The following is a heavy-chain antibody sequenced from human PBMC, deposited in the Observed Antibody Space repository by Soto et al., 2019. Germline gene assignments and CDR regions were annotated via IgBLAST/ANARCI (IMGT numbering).Heavy chain of an antibody. V-gene: IGHV1-18*01. CDR3: ARDLSDIVVVVAASAFDI. D-gene: IGHD2-15*01. CDR1: GYTFTNDG. CDR2: INPDNGDT. Sequence: ASVKVSCKASGYTFTNDGISWVRQAPGQAPEWMAWINPDNGDTNYAQKVQGRLTLTTDTSTSTAYMELRSLRSDDTAVYYCARDLSDIVVVVAASAFDIWGQGTMVTVSS. J-gene: IGHJ3*02.